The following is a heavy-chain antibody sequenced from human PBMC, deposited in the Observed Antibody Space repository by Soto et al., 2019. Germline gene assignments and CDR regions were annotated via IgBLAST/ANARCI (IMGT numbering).Heavy chain of an antibody. CDR2: ISYDGSNK. Sequence: GGSLRLSCAASGFTFSSYGMHWVRQAPGKGLEWVAVISYDGSNKYYADSVKGRFTISRDNAKNSLYLQMNSLRPEDTALYYCARLKVLGLRFAGPPTMDVWGKGTTVTVSS. D-gene: IGHD3-3*01. J-gene: IGHJ6*04. CDR1: GFTFSSYG. V-gene: IGHV3-30*03. CDR3: ARLKVLGLRFAGPPTMDV.